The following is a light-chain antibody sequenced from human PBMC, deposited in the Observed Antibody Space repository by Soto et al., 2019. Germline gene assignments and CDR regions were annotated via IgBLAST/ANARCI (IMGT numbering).Light chain of an antibody. V-gene: IGKV4-1*01. CDR1: QSVLYSSNNKNY. CDR2: WAS. Sequence: DIVLTHSPDSLAVSLGDGATINCKSSQSVLYSSNNKNYLAWYQQRPGQPPKLLIYWASTRESGVPDRFSGSGSGTDFTLTITSLQAEDVAAYYCQQYESTPPTFGQGTKLEIK. J-gene: IGKJ2*01. CDR3: QQYESTPPT.